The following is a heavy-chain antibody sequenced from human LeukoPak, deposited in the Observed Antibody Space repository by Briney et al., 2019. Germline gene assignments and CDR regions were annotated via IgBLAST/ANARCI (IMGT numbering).Heavy chain of an antibody. CDR3: ARDGYYYDGSFEY. J-gene: IGHJ4*02. CDR1: GYSISSGYF. D-gene: IGHD3-22*01. V-gene: IGHV4-38-2*02. CDR2: ISHSGSS. Sequence: SETLSLTCAVSGYSISSGYFWAWIRQPPGKGLEWIGSISHSGSSYSKPSLKSRVIISVDTSNNQFSLKLTSVTAVDTATYYCARDGYYYDGSFEYWGQGIRVAVSS.